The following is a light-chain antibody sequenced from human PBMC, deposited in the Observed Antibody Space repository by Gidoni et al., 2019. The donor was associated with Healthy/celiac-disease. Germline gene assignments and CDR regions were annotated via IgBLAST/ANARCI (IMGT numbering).Light chain of an antibody. CDR1: QRIGSY. V-gene: IGKV1-39*01. J-gene: IGKJ2*01. Sequence: IPMTQPPSSLSASVGDRAPITSRASQRIGSYLYWYQQKRGTAPKLLIYAASSLHSGVPSRFSGSGAGTDFTLTISSLQPEDFATYYCQQSYRTPYTFGQGTKLEIK. CDR2: AAS. CDR3: QQSYRTPYT.